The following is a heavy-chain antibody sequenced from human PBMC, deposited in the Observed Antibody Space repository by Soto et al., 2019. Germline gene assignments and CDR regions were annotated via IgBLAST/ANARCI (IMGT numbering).Heavy chain of an antibody. V-gene: IGHV1-69*13. CDR2: IIPIFGTA. J-gene: IGHJ6*02. D-gene: IGHD6-19*01. Sequence: SVKVSCKASGVTFSSYAISWVRQAPGQGLEWMGGIIPIFGTANYAQKFQGRVTITADESTSTAYMELSSLRSEDTAVYYCASRFRGWPGWDYGMDVWGQGTTVTVSS. CDR1: GVTFSSYA. CDR3: ASRFRGWPGWDYGMDV.